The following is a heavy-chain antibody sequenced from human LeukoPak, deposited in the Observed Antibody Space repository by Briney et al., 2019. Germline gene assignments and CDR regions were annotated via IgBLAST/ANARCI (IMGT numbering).Heavy chain of an antibody. J-gene: IGHJ3*02. D-gene: IGHD2-8*01. CDR1: GGSMSSGDYY. CDR2: TYNSGSP. Sequence: SETLSLTCTVSGGSMSSGDYYYTWIRQPPGKGLGWIGFTYNSGSPYYIPSLKSRSTISIDTSKNQFSLKLRAVTAADTAVYYCARLPRPYCTNGVCYRVSAFDIWGQGTMVTVSS. CDR3: ARLPRPYCTNGVCYRVSAFDI. V-gene: IGHV4-30-4*08.